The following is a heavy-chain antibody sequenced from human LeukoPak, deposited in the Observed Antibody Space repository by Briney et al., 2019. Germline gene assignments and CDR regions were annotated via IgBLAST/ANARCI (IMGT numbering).Heavy chain of an antibody. J-gene: IGHJ5*02. CDR2: IRYDGSNK. D-gene: IGHD2-2*03. V-gene: IGHV3-30*02. CDR1: GFTFSSYG. CDR3: AKGAHPLDIVVVPAVTP. Sequence: PGGSLRPSCAASGFTFSSYGMHWVRQAPGKGLEWVAFIRYDGSNKYYADSVKGRFTISRGNSKNTLYLQMNSLRAEDTAVYYCAKGAHPLDIVVVPAVTPWGQGTLVTVSS.